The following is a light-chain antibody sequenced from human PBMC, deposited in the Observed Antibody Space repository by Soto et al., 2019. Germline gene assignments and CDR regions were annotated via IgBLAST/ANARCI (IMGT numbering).Light chain of an antibody. Sequence: QSALTQPASVSGPPGQSITISCPGTSSDVGGYNYVSWYQRHPGKAPKLMIYDVSNRPSGVSNRFSGSKSGNTASLTISGLQAEDEADYYCSSYTSSSTVVFGGGTKLTVL. CDR1: SSDVGGYNY. J-gene: IGLJ2*01. CDR3: SSYTSSSTVV. V-gene: IGLV2-14*01. CDR2: DVS.